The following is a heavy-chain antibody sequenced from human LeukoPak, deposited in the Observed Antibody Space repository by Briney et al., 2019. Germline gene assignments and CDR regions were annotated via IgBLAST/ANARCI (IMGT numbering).Heavy chain of an antibody. CDR3: ARDREQFDAFDI. CDR1: GFTFGNYW. V-gene: IGHV3-74*01. J-gene: IGHJ3*02. D-gene: IGHD1/OR15-1a*01. Sequence: GGSLRLSCTASGFTFGNYWMHWVRQAPGKGLVWVSHINTDGSDTDYADSVKGRFTISRDNAKNTLYLQMNSLRAEDMAVYYCARDREQFDAFDIWGQGTIVTVSS. CDR2: INTDGSDT.